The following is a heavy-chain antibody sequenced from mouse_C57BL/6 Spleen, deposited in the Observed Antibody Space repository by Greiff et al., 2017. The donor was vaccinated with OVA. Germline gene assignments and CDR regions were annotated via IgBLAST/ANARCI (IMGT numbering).Heavy chain of an antibody. CDR2: IYPRSGNT. Sequence: VKLQESGAELARPGASVKLSCKASGYTFTSYGISWVKQRTGQGLEWIGEIYPRSGNTYYNEKFKGKATLTADKSSSTAYMELRSLTSEDSAVYFCARRVLQDYWGQGTTLTVSS. CDR3: ARRVLQDY. D-gene: IGHD2-14*01. J-gene: IGHJ2*01. V-gene: IGHV1-81*01. CDR1: GYTFTSYG.